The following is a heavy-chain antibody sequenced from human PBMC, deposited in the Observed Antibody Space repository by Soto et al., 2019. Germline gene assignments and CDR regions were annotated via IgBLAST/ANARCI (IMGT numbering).Heavy chain of an antibody. CDR1: GGSFSGYY. D-gene: IGHD3-10*01. V-gene: IGHV4-34*01. CDR3: ARGRAGPYYYGSGSSPSPRYGMDV. CDR2: INHSGST. J-gene: IGHJ6*02. Sequence: SETLSLTCAVYGGSFSGYYWSWIRQPPGKGLEWIGEINHSGSTNYNPSLKSRVTISVDTSKNQFSLKLSPVTAADTAVYYCARGRAGPYYYGSGSSPSPRYGMDVWGQGTTVTVSS.